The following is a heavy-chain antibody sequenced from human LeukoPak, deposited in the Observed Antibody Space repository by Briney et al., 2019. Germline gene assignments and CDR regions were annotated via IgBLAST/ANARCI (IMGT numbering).Heavy chain of an antibody. Sequence: PSETLSLTCAVYGGSFSGYYWSWIRQPPGKGLEWIGEINHSGSTNYNPSLKSRVTISVDTSKNQFSLKLSSVTAADTAVYYCARDPTPEVRGVPNWFDPWGQGTLVTVSS. CDR3: ARDPTPEVRGVPNWFDP. CDR2: INHSGST. D-gene: IGHD3-10*01. V-gene: IGHV4-34*01. CDR1: GGSFSGYY. J-gene: IGHJ5*02.